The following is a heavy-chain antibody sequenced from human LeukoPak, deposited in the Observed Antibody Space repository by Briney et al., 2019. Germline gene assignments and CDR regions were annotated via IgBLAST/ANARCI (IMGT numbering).Heavy chain of an antibody. CDR3: ARRPAVIAAGPFDP. CDR1: GGSISSGGYY. Sequence: SETLSLTCNVSGGSISSGGYYWSWLRQPPGKGLEWIGYIYPSGGTYYSPSLKSRVTLSVDRSKNQFSLKLNSVTAADTAVYYCARRPAVIAAGPFDPWGQGTLVTVSS. V-gene: IGHV4-30-2*01. D-gene: IGHD6-13*01. J-gene: IGHJ5*02. CDR2: IYPSGGT.